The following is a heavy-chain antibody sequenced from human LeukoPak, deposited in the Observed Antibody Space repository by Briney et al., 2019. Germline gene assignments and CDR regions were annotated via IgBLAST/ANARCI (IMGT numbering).Heavy chain of an antibody. J-gene: IGHJ4*02. V-gene: IGHV3-15*01. Sequence: LGGSRGLSCAASGFTFSNYGMNWVRQAPGKGLEWVGRIKSKTDGGTTDYAAPLKGRFTISRDDSKNTLYLQMNSLKIEDTAVYYCTTDDLYGSGTGGSDWGQGTLVTVSS. CDR1: GFTFSNYG. D-gene: IGHD3-10*01. CDR2: IKSKTDGGTT. CDR3: TTDDLYGSGTGGSD.